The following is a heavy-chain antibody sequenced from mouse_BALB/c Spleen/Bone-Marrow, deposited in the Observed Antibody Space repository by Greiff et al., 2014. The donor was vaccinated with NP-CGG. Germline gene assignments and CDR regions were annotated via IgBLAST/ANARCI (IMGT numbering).Heavy chain of an antibody. V-gene: IGHV2-9-2*01. CDR3: VREGAYYGDYDWYFDV. D-gene: IGHD2-13*01. J-gene: IGHJ1*01. Sequence: VQVVESGPGLVAPSQSLSITCTVSGFSLTSYDINWIRQPPGKGLEWPGVIWTGGGTNYNSAFMSRLSISKDNSKSQVFLKMNSLQTDDTAIYYCVREGAYYGDYDWYFDVWGAGTTVTVSS. CDR2: IWTGGGT. CDR1: GFSLTSYD.